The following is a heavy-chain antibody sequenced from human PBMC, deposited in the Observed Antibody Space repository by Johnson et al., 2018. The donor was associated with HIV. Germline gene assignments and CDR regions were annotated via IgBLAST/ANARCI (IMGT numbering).Heavy chain of an antibody. CDR3: AKDQWSSSWTNDAFDI. D-gene: IGHD6-13*01. Sequence: QVQLVESGGGVVQPGRSLRLSCAASGFTFSSYAMPWVRQDPGKGLEWVAVIWNDGSNHYYEASVKGRFTISRENSKNTLYLQMNSLRAEETSVYYCAKDQWSSSWTNDAFDIWGQGTMVTVSS. V-gene: IGHV3-33*06. CDR2: IWNDGSNH. J-gene: IGHJ3*02. CDR1: GFTFSSYA.